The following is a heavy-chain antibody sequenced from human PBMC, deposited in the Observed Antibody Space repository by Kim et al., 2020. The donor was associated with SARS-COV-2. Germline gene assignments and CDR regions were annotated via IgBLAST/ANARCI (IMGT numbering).Heavy chain of an antibody. V-gene: IGHV3-7*01. J-gene: IGHJ5*02. Sequence: GGSLRLSCAASGFTFSSYWMSWVRQAPGKGLEWVANIKQDGSEKYYVDSVKGRFTISRDNAKNSLYLQMNSLRAEDTAVYYCARPYVWGSYRPQNWFDPWGQGTLVTVSS. CDR3: ARPYVWGSYRPQNWFDP. CDR1: GFTFSSYW. D-gene: IGHD3-16*02. CDR2: IKQDGSEK.